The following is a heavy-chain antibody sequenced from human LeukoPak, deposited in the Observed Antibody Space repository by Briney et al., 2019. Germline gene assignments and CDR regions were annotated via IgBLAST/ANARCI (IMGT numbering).Heavy chain of an antibody. CDR1: GFTFSSYG. V-gene: IGHV3-30*02. D-gene: IGHD5-12*01. CDR3: AKDRSGYEYYFDY. CDR2: IRYDGSNK. Sequence: TGGSLRLSCAASGFTFSSYGMHWVRQAPGKGLEWVAFIRYDGSNKYYADSVKGRFTISRDNSKNTLYLQMNSLRAEDTAVYYCAKDRSGYEYYFDYWGQGTLVTVSS. J-gene: IGHJ4*02.